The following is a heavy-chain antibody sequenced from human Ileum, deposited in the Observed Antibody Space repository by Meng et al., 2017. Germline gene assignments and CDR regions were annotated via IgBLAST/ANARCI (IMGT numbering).Heavy chain of an antibody. CDR1: GFSLRSYS. Sequence: EVQLVESGGGLVKPVGSLRLSCAASGFSLRSYSANWVRQAPGKGLEWVSSISSSSSYIFYADSVKGRFTISRDNAKNSVYLQMNSLRAEDTAVYYCARDFSGSYYTNYFDYWGQGTLVTVSS. V-gene: IGHV3-21*01. CDR3: ARDFSGSYYTNYFDY. CDR2: ISSSSSYI. D-gene: IGHD1-26*01. J-gene: IGHJ4*02.